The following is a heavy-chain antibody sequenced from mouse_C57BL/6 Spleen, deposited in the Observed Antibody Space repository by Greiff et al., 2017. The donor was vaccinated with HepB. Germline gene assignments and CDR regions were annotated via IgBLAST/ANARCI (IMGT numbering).Heavy chain of an antibody. CDR2: IDPSDSYT. J-gene: IGHJ1*03. CDR1: GYTFTSYW. Sequence: VQLQQSGAELVMPGASVKLSCKASGYTFTSYWMHWVKQRPGQGLEWIGEIDPSDSYTNYNQKFKGKSTLTVDKSSSTAYMQLSGLTSEDSAVYYCARRITTVVTDGYFDVWGTGTTVTVSS. CDR3: ARRITTVVTDGYFDV. V-gene: IGHV1-69*01. D-gene: IGHD1-1*01.